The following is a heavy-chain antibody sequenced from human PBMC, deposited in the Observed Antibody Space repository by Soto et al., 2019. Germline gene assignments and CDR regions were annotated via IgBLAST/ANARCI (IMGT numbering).Heavy chain of an antibody. CDR2: IYYSGST. V-gene: IGHV4-31*03. CDR3: ARDQRIYYGSGSGMDV. Sequence: QVQLQESGPGLVKPSQTLSLTCTVSGGSISSGGYYWSWIRQHPGKALEWIGYIYYSGSTYYNPSLKSRVTISVDTSKNQFSLKLSSVTAADTAVYYCARDQRIYYGSGSGMDVWGQGTTVTVSS. D-gene: IGHD3-10*01. J-gene: IGHJ6*02. CDR1: GGSISSGGYY.